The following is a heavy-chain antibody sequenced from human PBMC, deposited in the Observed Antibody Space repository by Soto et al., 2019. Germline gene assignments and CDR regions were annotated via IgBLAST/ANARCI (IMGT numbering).Heavy chain of an antibody. CDR3: ARDVGVRTVDY. Sequence: EVQLVESGGGLVQPGGSLRLACAASGFTFSSYWMTWVRQAPGKGLEWVANIKPDGSETYYVDSVKGRFTISRGNAEGSLYLQMNSLRVEDMAMYYCARDVGVRTVDYWGQGTLVTVSS. J-gene: IGHJ4*02. CDR2: IKPDGSET. D-gene: IGHD3-10*01. CDR1: GFTFSSYW. V-gene: IGHV3-7*01.